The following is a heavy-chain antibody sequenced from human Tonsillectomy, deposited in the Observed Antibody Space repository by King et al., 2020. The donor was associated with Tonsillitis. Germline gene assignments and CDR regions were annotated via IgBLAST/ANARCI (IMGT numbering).Heavy chain of an antibody. CDR2: ISWNSGSI. CDR3: ARVMGEGVGLADY. D-gene: IGHD3-16*01. Sequence: VQLVESGGGLVQPGRSLRLSCAASGFTFDDYAMHWVRQAPGKGLEWVSGISWNSGSIGYADSVKGRFTISRDNAKNSLYLQMNSLRAEDTALYYCARVMGEGVGLADYWGQGTLVTVSS. CDR1: GFTFDDYA. V-gene: IGHV3-9*01. J-gene: IGHJ4*02.